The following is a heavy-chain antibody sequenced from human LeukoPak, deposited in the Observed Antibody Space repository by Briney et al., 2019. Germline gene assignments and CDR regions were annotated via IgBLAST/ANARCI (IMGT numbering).Heavy chain of an antibody. CDR3: IRYGYNLAEYYQH. CDR2: IKSKTDGGTT. D-gene: IGHD5-24*01. V-gene: IGHV3-15*07. CDR1: GFSFSNAW. Sequence: GGSLRLSCAASGFSFSNAWMNWVRQAPGKGLEWVGHIKSKTDGGTTDYAAPVKGRFTISRDDSKNTLYLQMNSLKTEDTAVYYCIRYGYNLAEYYQHWGQGTLVTVSS. J-gene: IGHJ1*01.